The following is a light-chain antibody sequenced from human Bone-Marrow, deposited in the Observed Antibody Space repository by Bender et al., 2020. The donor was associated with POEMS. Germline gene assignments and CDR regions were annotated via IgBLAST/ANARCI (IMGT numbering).Light chain of an antibody. V-gene: IGLV1-51*01. Sequence: QSVLTQPPSESAAPGPRVTVSCSGSNSNIGSESVSWYQQLPGTAPKLVIFRNNQRPSGIPDRFSGSKSGTSATLGIAELQNGDEADDYCATWDTSLSAHVFGTGTKVTVL. CDR3: ATWDTSLSAHV. CDR2: RNN. CDR1: NSNIGSES. J-gene: IGLJ1*01.